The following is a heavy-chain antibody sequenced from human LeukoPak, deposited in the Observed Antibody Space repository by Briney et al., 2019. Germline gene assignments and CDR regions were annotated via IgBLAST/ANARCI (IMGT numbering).Heavy chain of an antibody. CDR2: IYCSGST. J-gene: IGHJ6*02. CDR1: GGSISSSSFY. Sequence: SETLSLTCTVSGGSISSSSFYWGWIRQPPGKGLEWIGSIYCSGSTHYNPSLKSRVTISVDTSKNHFSLNLNSVTAADTAVYYCARHDLQRLDYAMDVWGQGTTVTVSS. CDR3: ARHDLQRLDYAMDV. V-gene: IGHV4-39*01. D-gene: IGHD6-25*01.